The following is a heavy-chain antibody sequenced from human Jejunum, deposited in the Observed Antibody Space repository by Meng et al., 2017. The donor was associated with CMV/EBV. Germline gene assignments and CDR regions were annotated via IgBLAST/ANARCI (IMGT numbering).Heavy chain of an antibody. CDR1: GGSPSSRNW. V-gene: IGHV4-4*02. CDR2: IYQSGST. Sequence: HVQFQVCGPGCVKPSWTLPPTCAVSGGSPSSRNWGSWVRQPPGKGLEWIGEIYQSGSTNYNPSLKSRVTISVDESKNQFSLRLSSVTAADTAVYYCARVGAYCGGDCYHPRWGQGTLVTVSS. D-gene: IGHD2-21*02. J-gene: IGHJ4*02. CDR3: ARVGAYCGGDCYHPR.